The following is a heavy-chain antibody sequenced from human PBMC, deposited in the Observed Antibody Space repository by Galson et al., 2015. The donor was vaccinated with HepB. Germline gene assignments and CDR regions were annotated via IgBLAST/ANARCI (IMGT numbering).Heavy chain of an antibody. CDR1: GYTFTGYY. J-gene: IGHJ5*02. D-gene: IGHD6-13*01. CDR2: INPNSGGT. CDR3: ASLIAAAGTAWFDP. V-gene: IGHV1-2*02. Sequence: SVKVSCKASGYTFTGYYMHWVRQAPGQGLEWMGWINPNSGGTNYAQKFQGRVTMTRDTSISTAYMELSRLRSDDTAVYYCASLIAAAGTAWFDPWGQGTLVTVSS.